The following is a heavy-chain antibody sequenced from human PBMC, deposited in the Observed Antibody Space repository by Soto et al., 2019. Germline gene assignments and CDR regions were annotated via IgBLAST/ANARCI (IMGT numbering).Heavy chain of an antibody. CDR1: GGSFDGYY. D-gene: IGHD3-3*01. J-gene: IGHJ4*02. Sequence: SETLSLTCALYGGSFDGYYWSWIRQSPGKGLEWIGEIHHSGSTKYNPSLKSRVSLSVDTSTKQFSLKMTSMTAADRGVYYCARGLDSWSGYLFGGQGTPVT. CDR2: IHHSGST. V-gene: IGHV4-34*01. CDR3: ARGLDSWSGYLF.